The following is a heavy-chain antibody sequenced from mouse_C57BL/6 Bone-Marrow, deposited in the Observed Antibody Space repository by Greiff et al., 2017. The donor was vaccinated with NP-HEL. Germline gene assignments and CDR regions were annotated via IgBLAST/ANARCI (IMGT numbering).Heavy chain of an antibody. CDR2: ILPGSGST. J-gene: IGHJ2*01. Sequence: VQLQQSGAELMKPGASVKLSCKATGYTFTGYWIEWVKQRPGHGLEWIGEILPGSGSTNYTEKFKGKATFTADTSSNTAYMQLSSLTTEDSAIYYCARGSSYGGDYWGQGTTLTVSS. CDR3: ARGSSYGGDY. V-gene: IGHV1-9*01. D-gene: IGHD1-1*01. CDR1: GYTFTGYW.